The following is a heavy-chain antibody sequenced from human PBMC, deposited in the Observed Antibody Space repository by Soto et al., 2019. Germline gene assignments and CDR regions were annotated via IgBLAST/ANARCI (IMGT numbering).Heavy chain of an antibody. CDR3: ARDFLPEKKMATLTLES. V-gene: IGHV1-18*01. D-gene: IGHD4-4*01. CDR2: ISASNGNT. J-gene: IGHJ5*01. CDR1: GYSFSNYG. Sequence: ASVKVSCKASGYSFSNYGISWLRQAPGQGLEWMGWISASNGNTKFAQKVQGRVTMATDTSTTTAYMELRSLRSDDTAVYYCARDFLPEKKMATLTLESWGQERWSPSPQ.